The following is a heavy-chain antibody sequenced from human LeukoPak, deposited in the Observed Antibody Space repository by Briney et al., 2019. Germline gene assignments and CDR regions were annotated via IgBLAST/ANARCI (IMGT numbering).Heavy chain of an antibody. CDR1: GFTFSSYE. J-gene: IGHJ4*02. D-gene: IGHD3-10*01. V-gene: IGHV3-48*03. CDR2: ISSSGSTI. CDR3: ARDRGGYFDY. Sequence: GGSLRLSCAASGFTFSSYEMNWVRQAPGKGLEGGSYISSSGSTIYYADSVKGRFTISRDNAKNSLYLQMNSLRAEDTAVYYCARDRGGYFDYWGQGTLVTVSS.